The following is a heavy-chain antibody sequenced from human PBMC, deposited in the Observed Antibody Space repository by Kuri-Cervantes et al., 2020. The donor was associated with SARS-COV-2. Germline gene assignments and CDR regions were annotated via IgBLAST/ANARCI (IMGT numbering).Heavy chain of an antibody. V-gene: IGHV3-23*01. Sequence: GESLKISCAASGFTFSSYWMSWARQAPGKGLEWVSAISGSGGSTYYADSVKGRFTISRDNSKNTLYLQMNSLRAEDTAVYYCTCSYTHLGIDYWGQGTLVTVSS. D-gene: IGHD2-2*02. J-gene: IGHJ4*02. CDR3: TCSYTHLGIDY. CDR1: GFTFSSYW. CDR2: ISGSGGST.